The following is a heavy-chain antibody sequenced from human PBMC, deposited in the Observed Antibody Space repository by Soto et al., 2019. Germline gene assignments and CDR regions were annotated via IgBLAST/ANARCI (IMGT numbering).Heavy chain of an antibody. Sequence: PGGSLRLSCAASGFNLSRYWMTWVRQAPGKGLEWVANINKDGSEENYVDSVKGRFTISRDNAKNSLYLQMNSLRGEDTAVYYCARDDTHYFESSGYYYDAMDYWGQGTLVTVSS. CDR3: ARDDTHYFESSGYYYDAMDY. V-gene: IGHV3-7*04. D-gene: IGHD3-22*01. CDR2: INKDGSEE. CDR1: GFNLSRYW. J-gene: IGHJ4*02.